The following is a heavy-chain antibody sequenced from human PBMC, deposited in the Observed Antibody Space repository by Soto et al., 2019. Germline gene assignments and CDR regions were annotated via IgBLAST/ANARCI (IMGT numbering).Heavy chain of an antibody. CDR2: ISDDGAKK. D-gene: IGHD3-22*01. Sequence: QVQLVESGGDVVNPGGSLGLSCEGSGFTFSSYAFHWVRQAPGKGPEWVAVISDDGAKKYYADSVQARFTVSRQNYKDTVSLEMNNLRTEDTAIYYCARDTWARRPYYYDTSDTSWGQGTLVTVSS. CDR3: ARDTWARRPYYYDTSDTS. CDR1: GFTFSSYA. V-gene: IGHV3-30-3*01. J-gene: IGHJ5*02.